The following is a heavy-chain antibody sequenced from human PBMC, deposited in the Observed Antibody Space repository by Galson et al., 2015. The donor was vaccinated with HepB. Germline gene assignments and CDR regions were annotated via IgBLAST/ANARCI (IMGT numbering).Heavy chain of an antibody. J-gene: IGHJ5*02. CDR1: GFTFSNYW. D-gene: IGHD4-23*01. Sequence: SLRLSCAASGFTFSNYWMHWVRQAPGKGLVWISRINGDGSATIYADSVKGRFTISRDNPKNTLYLQMNSLRAEDTAVYYCAGSNSANWFDPWGQGTLVTVSS. CDR2: INGDGSAT. CDR3: AGSNSANWFDP. V-gene: IGHV3-74*01.